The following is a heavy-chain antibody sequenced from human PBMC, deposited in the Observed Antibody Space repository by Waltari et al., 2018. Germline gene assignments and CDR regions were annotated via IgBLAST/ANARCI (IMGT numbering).Heavy chain of an antibody. CDR1: GFTVSTNY. V-gene: IGHV3-53*01. Sequence: EVQLVESGGGLIQPGGSLRLSCAVSGFTVSTNYISWVRQAPGKGLEWVSVIYTGGDTYYADSVKGRFSISRDNSKNTLYLQMNSLRVEDTAIYYCARGWIGTTSLGHDGMDVWGQGTTVTVSS. CDR3: ARGWIGTTSLGHDGMDV. J-gene: IGHJ6*02. CDR2: IYTGGDT. D-gene: IGHD4-17*01.